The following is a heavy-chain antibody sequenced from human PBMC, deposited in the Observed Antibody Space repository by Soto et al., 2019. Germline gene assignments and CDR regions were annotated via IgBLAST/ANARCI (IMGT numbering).Heavy chain of an antibody. Sequence: GASVKVSCKVSGYSLTALSMHWVRQAPGKGLEWMGGFDPEHGKTIYAQKFQGRVTMTEDTSTDTAYMEMSSLRSEDTAVYYCAERFHYLDVWGNGTTVIVSS. J-gene: IGHJ6*03. CDR3: AERFHYLDV. V-gene: IGHV1-24*01. D-gene: IGHD1-26*01. CDR2: FDPEHGKT. CDR1: GYSLTALS.